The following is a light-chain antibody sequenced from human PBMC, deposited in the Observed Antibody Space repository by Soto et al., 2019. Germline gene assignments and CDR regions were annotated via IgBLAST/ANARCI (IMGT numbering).Light chain of an antibody. Sequence: IVLTQSPALLSLTPGKRTTLSGRDSQSVSSSYLAWYQQKPGQAPRVXISDASTRETGIPARVSGSGAWTEFTLTISSLQSEDFNFYYCQQYDHSTRTFGQGTKVDIK. CDR2: DAS. V-gene: IGKV3D-7*01. CDR3: QQYDHSTRT. J-gene: IGKJ1*01. CDR1: QSVSSSY.